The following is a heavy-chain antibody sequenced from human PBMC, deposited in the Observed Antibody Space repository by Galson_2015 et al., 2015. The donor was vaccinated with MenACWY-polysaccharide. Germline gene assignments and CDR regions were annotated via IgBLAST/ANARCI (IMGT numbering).Heavy chain of an antibody. CDR1: GHTFTTIA. Sequence: SVKVSCKGSGHTFTTIAINWVRQAPGQGLEWMAWMSPTSGNTGSAQKFQGRVTMTWNTSISTAYMELSSLRSEDTAVYYCARGGRRGVWYEGDYWGQGTLVTVSS. V-gene: IGHV1-8*01. CDR3: ARGGRRGVWYEGDY. CDR2: MSPTSGNT. J-gene: IGHJ4*02. D-gene: IGHD6-19*01.